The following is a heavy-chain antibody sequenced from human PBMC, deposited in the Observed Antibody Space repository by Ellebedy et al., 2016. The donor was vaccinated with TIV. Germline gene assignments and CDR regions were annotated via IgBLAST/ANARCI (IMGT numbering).Heavy chain of an antibody. J-gene: IGHJ4*02. D-gene: IGHD2-21*02. CDR3: ARDGSGLVTGFDF. CDR2: IDNSGTT. CDR1: GGSISSGSYY. V-gene: IGHV4-31*03. Sequence: MPSETLSLTCTVSGGSISSGSYYWSWIRQYPGKGLEWIGYIDNSGTTYYNPSLKRRISLSVDTTKNQFSLKMTSLTAADTAVYYCARDGSGLVTGFDFWGQGTLVTVSS.